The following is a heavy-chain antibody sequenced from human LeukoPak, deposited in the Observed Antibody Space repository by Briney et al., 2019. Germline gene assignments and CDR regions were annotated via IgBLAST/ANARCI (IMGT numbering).Heavy chain of an antibody. Sequence: SVKVSCKASGGTFSSYAISWVRQAPGQGLEWMGRTIPILGIANYAQKFQGRVTITADKSTSTAYMELSSLRSEDTAVYYCAREEGLSGYSSGWYYDSAGNAFDIWGQGTMVTVSS. V-gene: IGHV1-69*04. D-gene: IGHD6-19*01. J-gene: IGHJ3*02. CDR1: GGTFSSYA. CDR3: AREEGLSGYSSGWYYDSAGNAFDI. CDR2: TIPILGIA.